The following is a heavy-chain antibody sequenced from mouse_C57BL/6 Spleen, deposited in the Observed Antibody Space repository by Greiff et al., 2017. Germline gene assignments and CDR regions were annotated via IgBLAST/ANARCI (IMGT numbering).Heavy chain of an antibody. D-gene: IGHD2-4*01. Sequence: VNLVESGAELARPGASVKLSCKASGYTFTSYGISWVKQRTGQGLEWIGEIYPRSGNTYYNEKFKGKATLTADKSSSTAYMELRSLTSEDSAVYFCARPGLYDYDDEGYYAMDYWGQGTSVTVSS. CDR3: ARPGLYDYDDEGYYAMDY. CDR2: IYPRSGNT. CDR1: GYTFTSYG. J-gene: IGHJ4*01. V-gene: IGHV1-81*01.